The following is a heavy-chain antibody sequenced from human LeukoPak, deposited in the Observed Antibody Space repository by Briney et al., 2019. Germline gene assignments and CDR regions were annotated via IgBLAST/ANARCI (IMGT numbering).Heavy chain of an antibody. CDR2: IYTGDSDT. J-gene: IGHJ4*02. CDR3: ARRYYSDSSGYYCAFDY. Sequence: GEPKKISSKGSGSSFTSYWIGWVRQMAGKGLEWMGIIYTGDSDTKYSPSVHAQITISADKTTSTAYLQWSSLKAADTAMYYCARRYYSDSSGYYCAFDYWGQGTLVTVSS. CDR1: GSSFTSYW. V-gene: IGHV5-51*01. D-gene: IGHD3-22*01.